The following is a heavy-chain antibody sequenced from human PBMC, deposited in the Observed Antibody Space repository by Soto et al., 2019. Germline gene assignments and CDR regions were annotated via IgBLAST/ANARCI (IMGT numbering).Heavy chain of an antibody. Sequence: GGSLRLSCAASGFTFSSYAMHWVRQAPGKGLEWVAVISYDGSNKYYADSVKGRFTISRDNSKNTLYLQMNSLRAEDTAVYYCAKPRKEITLIPPDAFDIWGQGTMVTVSS. CDR2: ISYDGSNK. V-gene: IGHV3-30*18. D-gene: IGHD3-22*01. CDR1: GFTFSSYA. J-gene: IGHJ3*02. CDR3: AKPRKEITLIPPDAFDI.